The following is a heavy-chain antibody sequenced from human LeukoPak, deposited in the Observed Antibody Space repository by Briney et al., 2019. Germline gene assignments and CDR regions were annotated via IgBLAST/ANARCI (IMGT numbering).Heavy chain of an antibody. V-gene: IGHV4-59*01. CDR3: ARDLDGSGSLDY. Sequence: SETLSLTGTVSGGSISSYYWSWIRQPPGKGLEWIVYTYYSGSTNYNPSLKSPVTLSVDTSKNQFSLKLNAVTAADTAVYYCARDLDGSGSLDYWGQGTLVTVSS. CDR2: TYYSGST. D-gene: IGHD3-10*01. J-gene: IGHJ4*02. CDR1: GGSISSYY.